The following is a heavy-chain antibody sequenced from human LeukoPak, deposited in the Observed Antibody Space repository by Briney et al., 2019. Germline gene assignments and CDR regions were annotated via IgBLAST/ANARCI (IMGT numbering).Heavy chain of an antibody. CDR3: ARDRRDYGVLGRWFDP. V-gene: IGHV3-74*01. Sequence: GGSLRLSCAASGFTFSSYWMHWVRQAPGKGLVWVSRINSDGSSTSYADSVRGRFTISRDNAKNTLYLQMNSLRAEDTAVYYCARDRRDYGVLGRWFDPGGREPWSPSPQ. CDR2: INSDGSST. J-gene: IGHJ5*02. CDR1: GFTFSSYW. D-gene: IGHD4-17*01.